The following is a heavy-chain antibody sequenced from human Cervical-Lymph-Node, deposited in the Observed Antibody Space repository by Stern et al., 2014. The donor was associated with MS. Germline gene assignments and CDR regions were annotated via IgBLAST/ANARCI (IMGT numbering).Heavy chain of an antibody. CDR1: GYTFTAFY. D-gene: IGHD3-22*01. J-gene: IGHJ4*02. V-gene: IGHV1-2*04. CDR2: INPSSGGT. Sequence: VQLVESGAEVKRPGASVTVSCKASGYTFTAFYIHWVRQAPGQGLEWVGWINPSSGGTNYARKFLAWVTLSRDSSISTAYMEVDSLGSDDAAVFYCARGGEVLPAADYFDSSGRPILDSWGQGTLVTASS. CDR3: ARGGEVLPAADYFDSSGRPILDS.